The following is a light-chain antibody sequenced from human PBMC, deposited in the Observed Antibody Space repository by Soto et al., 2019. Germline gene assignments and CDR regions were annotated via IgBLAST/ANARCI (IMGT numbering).Light chain of an antibody. Sequence: EIVLTQSPGILSLSPGERATLSCRASQSVSNDFLAWYQQKPGQAPRLLIYGASTRATDVPDRFSGSGSGADFTLTISRLEPEDFAVYYCQQYGSSPPRTFGQWTKVE. CDR2: GAS. J-gene: IGKJ1*01. V-gene: IGKV3-20*01. CDR1: QSVSNDF. CDR3: QQYGSSPPRT.